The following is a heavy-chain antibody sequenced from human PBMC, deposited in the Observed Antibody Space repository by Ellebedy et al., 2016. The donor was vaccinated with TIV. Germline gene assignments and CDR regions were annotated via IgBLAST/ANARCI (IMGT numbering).Heavy chain of an antibody. V-gene: IGHV1-46*01. CDR3: ARDHGVRGVTGPDYYYGMDV. J-gene: IGHJ6*02. D-gene: IGHD3-10*01. CDR1: GYTFTSYY. CDR2: INPSGGST. Sequence: ASVKVSCXASGYTFTSYYMHRVRQAPGQGLEWMGIINPSGGSTSYAQKFQGRVTMTRDTSTSTVYMELSSLRSEDTAVYYCARDHGVRGVTGPDYYYGMDVWGQGTTVTVSS.